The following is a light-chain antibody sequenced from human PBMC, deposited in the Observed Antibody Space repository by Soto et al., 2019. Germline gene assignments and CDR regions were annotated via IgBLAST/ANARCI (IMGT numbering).Light chain of an antibody. V-gene: IGLV2-14*01. J-gene: IGLJ1*01. CDR3: SSYTSSSTL. Sequence: QSALTQPASVSGSPGQSITISCTGTSSDVGGYNYVSWYQQHPGKAPKLMIYEVSNRASGVSNLFSGSKSGNTASLTISGLQAEDEDDYYCSSYTSSSTLFGTGTKVTVL. CDR2: EVS. CDR1: SSDVGGYNY.